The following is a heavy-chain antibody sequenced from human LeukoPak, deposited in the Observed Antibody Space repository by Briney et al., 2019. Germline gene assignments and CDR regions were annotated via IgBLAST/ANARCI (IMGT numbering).Heavy chain of an antibody. Sequence: ASVKVSCKASGYTFTSYGISWVRQAPGQGLEWMGWISAYNGNTNYAQKLQGRVTMTTDTSTSTAYMELRSLRSDGTAVHYCARLPLYYYDSSGPQDYWGQGTLVTVSS. J-gene: IGHJ4*02. V-gene: IGHV1-18*01. CDR3: ARLPLYYYDSSGPQDY. D-gene: IGHD3-22*01. CDR1: GYTFTSYG. CDR2: ISAYNGNT.